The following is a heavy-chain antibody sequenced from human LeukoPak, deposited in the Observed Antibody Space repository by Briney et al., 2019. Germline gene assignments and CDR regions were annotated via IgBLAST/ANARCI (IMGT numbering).Heavy chain of an antibody. CDR2: IYHSGST. D-gene: IGHD1-26*01. V-gene: IGHV4-4*02. CDR1: GGSISSSNW. CDR3: ASRSRGSYWADNNWFDP. Sequence: SGTLSLTCAVSGGSISSSNWWSWVRQPPGKGLEWIGEIYHSGSTNYNPSLKSRVTISVDKSKNQFSLKLSSVTAADTAVYYCASRSRGSYWADNNWFDPWGQGTLVTVSS. J-gene: IGHJ5*02.